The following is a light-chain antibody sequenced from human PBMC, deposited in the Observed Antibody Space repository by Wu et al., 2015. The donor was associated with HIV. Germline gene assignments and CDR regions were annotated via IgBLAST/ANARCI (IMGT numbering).Light chain of an antibody. CDR2: GAS. CDR3: QQYGSSLYT. Sequence: EIVMTQSPATLSVSPGERATPSCRASQSVSSSYLAWYQQKPGQAPRLLIYGASNRATGIPDRFSGSGSGTDFTLTISRLEPEDFAVYYCQQYGSSLYTFGQGTKLEIK. CDR1: QSVSSSY. V-gene: IGKV3-20*01. J-gene: IGKJ2*01.